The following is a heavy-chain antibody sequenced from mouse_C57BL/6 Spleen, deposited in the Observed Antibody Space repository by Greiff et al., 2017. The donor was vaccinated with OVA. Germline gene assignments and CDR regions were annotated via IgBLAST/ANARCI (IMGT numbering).Heavy chain of an antibody. CDR2: ISDGGSYT. V-gene: IGHV5-4*01. Sequence: EVQLVESGGGLVKPGGSLKLSCAASGFTFSSYAMSWVRQTPEKRLEWVATISDGGSYTYYPDNVKGRFTISRDNAKNNLNLQMRHLKSEDTAMYYCASHYYDYDAVHYFDYWGQGTTRTVSS. D-gene: IGHD2-4*01. CDR1: GFTFSSYA. J-gene: IGHJ2*01. CDR3: ASHYYDYDAVHYFDY.